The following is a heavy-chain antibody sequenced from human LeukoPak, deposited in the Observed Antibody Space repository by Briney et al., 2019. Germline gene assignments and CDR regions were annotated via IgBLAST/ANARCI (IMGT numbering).Heavy chain of an antibody. CDR3: TKDPPLTGGVYSAY. D-gene: IGHD7-27*01. CDR2: IKSKVDGGTI. J-gene: IGHJ4*02. Sequence: GGSLRLSCAASGFTFSNYAMSWVRQAPGKGLEWVGRIKSKVDGGTIDYAAPVKGRFTISRDDSKNILYLQMNSLKTEDTAVYYCTKDPPLTGGVYSAYWGQGTLVTVSS. CDR1: GFTFSNYA. V-gene: IGHV3-15*01.